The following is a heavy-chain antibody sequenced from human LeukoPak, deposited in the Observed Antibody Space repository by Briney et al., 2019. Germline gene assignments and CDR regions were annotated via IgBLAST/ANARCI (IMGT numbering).Heavy chain of an antibody. CDR1: GYTFTSYD. Sequence: GASVKVSCKASGYTFTSYDINWVRQATGQGLEWMGWMNPNSGNTGYAQKFQGRVTMTRNTSISTAYMELSSLRSEDTAVYYCARAPYSSSWYGFDYWAREPWSPSPQ. D-gene: IGHD6-13*01. J-gene: IGHJ4*02. CDR3: ARAPYSSSWYGFDY. CDR2: MNPNSGNT. V-gene: IGHV1-8*01.